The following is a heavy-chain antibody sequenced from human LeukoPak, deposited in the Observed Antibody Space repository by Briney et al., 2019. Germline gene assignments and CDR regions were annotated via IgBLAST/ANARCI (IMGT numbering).Heavy chain of an antibody. CDR1: GFTFSSYA. CDR3: AKGGYSSSWYWGYYFDY. V-gene: IGHV3-23*01. CDR2: ISGSGGST. J-gene: IGHJ4*02. Sequence: PRGSLRLSCAASGFTFSSYAMSWVRLAPGKGLEWVSAISGSGGSTYYADSVKGRFTISRDNSKNTLYLQMNSLRAEDTAVYYCAKGGYSSSWYWGYYFDYWGQGTLVTVSS. D-gene: IGHD6-13*01.